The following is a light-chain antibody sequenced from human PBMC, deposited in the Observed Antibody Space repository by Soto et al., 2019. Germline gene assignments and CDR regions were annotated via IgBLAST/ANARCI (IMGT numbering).Light chain of an antibody. Sequence: VLTQSPATLSLSPGERATLSCRASQSVFSYLAWYQQKPGQAPRLLIYDASNRATGIPARFSGSGSGTDLTLTISSLEPEDVTVYFCQQRNNWPLTFGGGTKVDIK. CDR3: QQRNNWPLT. J-gene: IGKJ4*01. V-gene: IGKV3-11*01. CDR2: DAS. CDR1: QSVFSY.